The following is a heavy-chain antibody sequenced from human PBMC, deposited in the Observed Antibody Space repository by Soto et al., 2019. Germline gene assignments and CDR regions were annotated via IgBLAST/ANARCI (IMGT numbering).Heavy chain of an antibody. CDR1: GFTFSSYA. CDR2: ISGSGGST. CDR3: AKDPSLAPVVTGWFDP. Sequence: GGSLRLSCAASGFTFSSYAMSWVRQAPGKGLEWVSAISGSGGSTYYADSVKGRFTISRDNSKNTLYLQMNSLRAEDTAVYYCAKDPSLAPVVTGWFDPWGQGTLVTVSS. D-gene: IGHD2-15*01. V-gene: IGHV3-23*01. J-gene: IGHJ5*02.